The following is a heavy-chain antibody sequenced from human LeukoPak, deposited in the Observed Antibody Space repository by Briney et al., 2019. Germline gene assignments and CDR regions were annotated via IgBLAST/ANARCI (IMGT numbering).Heavy chain of an antibody. Sequence: SETLSLTCTVSGGSISDYYWSWVRQTPEKGLEWIGYIYHTGSTKYNPSLETRAVMSLDTSKNHFSLNLTAVTAADTAIYYCARTGSGRDYYGMDVWGQGTSVTVSS. J-gene: IGHJ6*02. CDR3: ARTGSGRDYYGMDV. CDR2: IYHTGST. V-gene: IGHV4-59*01. D-gene: IGHD5-12*01. CDR1: GGSISDYY.